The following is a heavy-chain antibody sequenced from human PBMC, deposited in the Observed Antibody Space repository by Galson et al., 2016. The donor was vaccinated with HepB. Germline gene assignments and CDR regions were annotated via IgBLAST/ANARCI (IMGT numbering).Heavy chain of an antibody. V-gene: IGHV4-30-2*01. Sequence: TLSLTCAVSGDSISSGAYSWSWIRQPPGKGLEWIGYIYHSGSISYNPSLTTRVTISVDRSKNHFSLNVTSMTAADTAVYYCARGHGERGNYYGVFDSWGQGTLVTVSS. CDR2: IYHSGSI. CDR3: ARGHGERGNYYGVFDS. J-gene: IGHJ4*02. D-gene: IGHD1-26*01. CDR1: GDSISSGAYS.